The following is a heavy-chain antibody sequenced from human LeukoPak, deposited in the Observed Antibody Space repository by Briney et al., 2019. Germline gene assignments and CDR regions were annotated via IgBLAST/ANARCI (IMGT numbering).Heavy chain of an antibody. D-gene: IGHD3-10*01. CDR3: AKASNVLLWFGELLYFDY. J-gene: IGHJ4*02. Sequence: GGSLRLSCAASGFTFSSYGMHWVRQAPGKGLEWVAFIRYDGSNKYYADSVKGRFTISRDTSKNTLYLQMNSLRAEDTAVYYCAKASNVLLWFGELLYFDYWGQGTLVTVSS. CDR2: IRYDGSNK. V-gene: IGHV3-30*02. CDR1: GFTFSSYG.